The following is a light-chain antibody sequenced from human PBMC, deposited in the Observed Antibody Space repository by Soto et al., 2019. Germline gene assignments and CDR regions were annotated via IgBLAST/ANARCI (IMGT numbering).Light chain of an antibody. CDR3: QQAGT. Sequence: EIVMTQSPATLSVSPGERATLSCRASQSVSSNLAWYQQKPGQAPRLLIYGASTRATGIPARFSGSGSGTEFTLTISSVQSEDCAVYYCQQAGTFGPGTKVDIK. V-gene: IGKV3-15*01. CDR1: QSVSSN. J-gene: IGKJ3*01. CDR2: GAS.